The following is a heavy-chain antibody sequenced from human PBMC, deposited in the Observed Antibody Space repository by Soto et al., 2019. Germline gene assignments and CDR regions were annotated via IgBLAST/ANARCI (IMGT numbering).Heavy chain of an antibody. CDR2: INHSGST. CDR3: ARVAVRTIDD. CDR1: GGSFSGYY. J-gene: IGHJ4*02. V-gene: IGHV4-34*01. Sequence: SETLSLTCAVYGGSFSGYYWSWIRQPPGKGLEWIGEINHSGSTNYNPSLKSRVTISVDTSKNQFSLKLSSVTAADTAVYYCARVAVRTIDDWGQGTLVTVSS.